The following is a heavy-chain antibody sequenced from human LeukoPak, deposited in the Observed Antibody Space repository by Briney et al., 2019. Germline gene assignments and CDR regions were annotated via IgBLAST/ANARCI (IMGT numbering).Heavy chain of an antibody. CDR2: INSDGSST. D-gene: IGHD6-19*01. CDR3: ARTTNEGNSDSSAFDY. Sequence: GGSLRLSCAASGFTFSSYWMHWVRQAPGRGLVWVSRINSDGSSTSYADSVKGRFTMSRDNAKNTLYLQMNSLRAEDTAVYYCARTTNEGNSDSSAFDYWGQGTLVTVSS. V-gene: IGHV3-74*01. J-gene: IGHJ4*02. CDR1: GFTFSSYW.